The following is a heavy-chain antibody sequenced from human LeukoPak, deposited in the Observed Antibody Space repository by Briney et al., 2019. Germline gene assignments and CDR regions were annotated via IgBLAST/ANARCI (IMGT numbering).Heavy chain of an antibody. CDR3: TTPYYYDSSGYYYPDY. Sequence: GGSLRLSCAASGFTFSNARMSWVRQAPGKGVEWVGRIKSKTDDGTTDYAAPVKGRFTISRDDSKNTLYLQMNSLKTEDTAVYYCTTPYYYDSSGYYYPDYWGQGTLVTVSS. CDR1: GFTFSNAR. D-gene: IGHD3-22*01. CDR2: IKSKTDDGTT. V-gene: IGHV3-15*01. J-gene: IGHJ4*02.